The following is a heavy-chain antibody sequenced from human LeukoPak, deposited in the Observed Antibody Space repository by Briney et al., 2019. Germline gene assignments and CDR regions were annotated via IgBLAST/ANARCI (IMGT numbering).Heavy chain of an antibody. CDR2: IWYDGSNK. CDR1: GFTFSSYG. CDR3: AKDGSGSSIYGMDV. V-gene: IGHV3-33*03. J-gene: IGHJ6*02. Sequence: PGGSLRLSCAASGFTFSSYGMHWVRQAPGKGLEWVAVIWYDGSNKYYADSVKGRFTISRDNSKNSLYLQMNSLRTEDTALYYCAKDGSGSSIYGMDVWGQGTTVTVSS. D-gene: IGHD3-10*01.